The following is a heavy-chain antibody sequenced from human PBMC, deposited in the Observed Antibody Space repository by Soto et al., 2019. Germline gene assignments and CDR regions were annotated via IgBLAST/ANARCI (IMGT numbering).Heavy chain of an antibody. V-gene: IGHV3-53*04. D-gene: IGHD3-10*01. CDR2: IYSGGST. CDR3: ARGWYYGSGSYLPHYFDY. J-gene: IGHJ4*02. CDR1: GFTVSSNY. Sequence: EVQLVESGGGLVQPGGSLRLPCAASGFTVSSNYMSWVRQAPGKGLEWVSVIYSGGSTYYADSVKGRFTISRHNSKNTLYLQMNSLRAEDTAVYYCARGWYYGSGSYLPHYFDYWGQGTLVTVSS.